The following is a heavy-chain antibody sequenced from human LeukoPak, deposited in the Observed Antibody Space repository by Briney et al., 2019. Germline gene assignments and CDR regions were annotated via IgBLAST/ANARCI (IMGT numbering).Heavy chain of an antibody. Sequence: SETLSLTCSVSGGSISSGGYSWGWIRQPPGKGLEWIGSIYYSGSTYYNPSLKSRVTISVDTSKNQFSLKLSSVTAADTAVYYCARTPEQGFDPWGQGTLVTVSS. D-gene: IGHD1-14*01. CDR2: IYYSGST. J-gene: IGHJ5*02. CDR3: ARTPEQGFDP. CDR1: GGSISSGGYS. V-gene: IGHV4-39*01.